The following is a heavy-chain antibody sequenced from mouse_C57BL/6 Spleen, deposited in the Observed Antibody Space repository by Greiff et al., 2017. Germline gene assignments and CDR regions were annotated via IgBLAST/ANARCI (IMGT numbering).Heavy chain of an antibody. V-gene: IGHV1-39*01. CDR1: GYSFTDYN. CDR3: ASGGLNAMDY. D-gene: IGHD2-4*01. J-gene: IGHJ4*01. CDR2: INPNYGTT. Sequence: VHVKQSGPELVKPGASVKISCKASGYSFTDYNMNWVKQSNGKSLEWIGVINPNYGTTSYNQKFKGKATVTVDQSSSTAYMQLNSLTSEDSAVYYCASGGLNAMDYWGQGTSVTVSS.